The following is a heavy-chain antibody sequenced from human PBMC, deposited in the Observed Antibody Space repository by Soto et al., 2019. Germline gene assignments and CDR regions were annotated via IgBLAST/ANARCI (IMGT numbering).Heavy chain of an antibody. CDR3: AKDRSKDYGTLNDAFDI. Sequence: EVQLLESGGGLVQPGGSLRLSCAASGFTFSSYAMSWVRQAPGKGLEWVSAISGSGGSTYYADSVKGRFTISRDNSKNTLYLQMNSLRAEDTAVYYCAKDRSKDYGTLNDAFDIWGQGTMVTVSS. J-gene: IGHJ3*02. CDR1: GFTFSSYA. CDR2: ISGSGGST. D-gene: IGHD4-17*01. V-gene: IGHV3-23*01.